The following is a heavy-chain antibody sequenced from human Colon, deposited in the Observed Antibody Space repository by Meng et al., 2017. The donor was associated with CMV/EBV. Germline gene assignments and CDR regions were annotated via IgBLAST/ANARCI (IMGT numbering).Heavy chain of an antibody. CDR3: LREFPGSAFFDL. V-gene: IGHV1-18*01. D-gene: IGHD2-21*01. CDR1: GYTFNHYG. J-gene: IGHJ4*02. Sequence: QVQLVQSGAEVKKPGASVMVSCKASGYTFNHYGIAWVRQAPGQGLEWMGWINVKDGNTNYAENFQGRVTMTTDISTSTAYLDLRSLRSDDTAVYYCLREFPGSAFFDLWGQGTLVTVSS. CDR2: INVKDGNT.